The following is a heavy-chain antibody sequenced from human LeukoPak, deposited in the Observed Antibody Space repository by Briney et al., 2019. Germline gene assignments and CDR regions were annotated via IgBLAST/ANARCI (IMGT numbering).Heavy chain of an antibody. CDR3: AGEDTGMAPLQN. D-gene: IGHD5-18*01. Sequence: SETLSLTCTVSGGSISSFYWSWIRQPPGKGLEWIGYIYYSGTTTYNPSLKSRVTISVDTSKNQFSLKLRAVTAADTAVYYCAGEDTGMAPLQNWGQGTLVTVSS. CDR2: IYYSGTT. V-gene: IGHV4-59*01. J-gene: IGHJ1*01. CDR1: GGSISSFY.